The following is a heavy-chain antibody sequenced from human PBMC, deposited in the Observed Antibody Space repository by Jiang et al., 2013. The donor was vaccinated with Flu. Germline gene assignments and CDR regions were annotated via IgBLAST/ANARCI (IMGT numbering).Heavy chain of an antibody. D-gene: IGHD5-18*01. V-gene: IGHV1-2*02. CDR2: INPNSGGT. CDR1: GYTFTGYY. CDR3: ARDGAVLGRDTPMVFSDY. J-gene: IGHJ4*02. Sequence: GAEVKKPGASVKVSCKASGYTFTGYYMHWVRQAPGQGLEWMGWINPNSGGTNYAQKFQGRVTMTRDTSISTAYMELSRLRSDDAAVYYCARDGAVLGRDTPMVFSDYWGQGTLVTVSS.